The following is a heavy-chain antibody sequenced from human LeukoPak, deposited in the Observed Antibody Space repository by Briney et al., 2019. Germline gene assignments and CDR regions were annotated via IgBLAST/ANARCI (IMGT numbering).Heavy chain of an antibody. CDR3: ARGFRSDSSGRKFDC. J-gene: IGHJ4*02. Sequence: ASVKVSCKASGYTFTSYDINWVRQATGQGLEWMGWMNPNSGNTGYALKFQGRVTMTRNTSIGTAYMELSSLGSEDTAMYYCARGFRSDSSGRKFDCWGQGTLVTVSS. CDR2: MNPNSGNT. V-gene: IGHV1-8*01. D-gene: IGHD3-22*01. CDR1: GYTFTSYD.